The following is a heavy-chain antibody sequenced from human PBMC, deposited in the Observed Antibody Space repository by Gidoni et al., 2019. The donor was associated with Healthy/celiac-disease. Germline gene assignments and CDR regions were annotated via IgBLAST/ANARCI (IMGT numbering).Heavy chain of an antibody. CDR3: ARDLRGMTGYFDL. V-gene: IGHV3-48*02. J-gene: IGHJ2*01. D-gene: IGHD3-16*01. CDR1: GFTCSSYS. Sequence: EVQLVESGGGLVQPGGSLRLSCAASGFTCSSYSMNWVRQAPGKGLEWVSSISSSSSTIYYADSVKGRFTISRDNAKNSLYLQMNSLSDEDTAVYYCARDLRGMTGYFDLWGRGTLVTVSS. CDR2: ISSSSSTI.